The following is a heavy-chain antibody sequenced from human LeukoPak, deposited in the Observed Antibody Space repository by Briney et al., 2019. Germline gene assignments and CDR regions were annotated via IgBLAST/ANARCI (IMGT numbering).Heavy chain of an antibody. J-gene: IGHJ5*02. V-gene: IGHV1-18*04. CDR1: GYTFTGYY. D-gene: IGHD3-10*01. CDR3: ASLRYYYGSGSYNWFDP. CDR2: ISAYNGNT. Sequence: GASVKVSCKASGYTFTGYYMHWVRQAPGQGLEWMGWISAYNGNTNYAQKLQGRVTMTTDTSTMTAYMELRSLRSDDTAVYYCASLRYYYGSGSYNWFDPWGQGTLVTVSS.